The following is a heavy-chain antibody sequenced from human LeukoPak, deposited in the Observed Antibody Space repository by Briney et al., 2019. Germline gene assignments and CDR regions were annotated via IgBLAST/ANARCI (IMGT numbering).Heavy chain of an antibody. V-gene: IGHV3-23*01. CDR1: GFAFSNFA. CDR2: MSGSGYYT. J-gene: IGHJ4*02. CDR3: AKDRAYSGSYPFDY. Sequence: GGSLRLSCAASGFAFSNFAMSWVRQAPGKGPEWVSAMSGSGYYTYYVESVKGRFTISRDNSKNTLYLHMNSLRADDTAVYYCAKDRAYSGSYPFDYWGQGTLVTVSS. D-gene: IGHD1-26*01.